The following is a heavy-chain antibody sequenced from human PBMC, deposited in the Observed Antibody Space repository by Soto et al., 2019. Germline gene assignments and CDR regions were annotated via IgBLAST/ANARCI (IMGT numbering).Heavy chain of an antibody. CDR2: INSDGSRT. CDR1: GVTFSSHW. J-gene: IGHJ4*02. D-gene: IGHD6-19*01. V-gene: IGHV3-74*01. CDR3: ARDFYSSGWYFYDY. Sequence: GSLRLSCAVSGVTFSSHWMHWIRQAPGKGLEWVSRINSDGSRTTYADSVKGRFTISRDNAKNTLYLQVNSLRAEDTAVYYCARDFYSSGWYFYDYWGQGTLVTVSS.